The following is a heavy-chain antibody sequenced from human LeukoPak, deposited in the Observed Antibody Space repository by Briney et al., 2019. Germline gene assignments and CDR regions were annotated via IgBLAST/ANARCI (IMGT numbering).Heavy chain of an antibody. CDR2: IYHSGST. V-gene: IGHV4-59*12. CDR1: GGSISSYY. D-gene: IGHD3-10*01. J-gene: IGHJ6*03. Sequence: SETLSLTCTVSGGSISSYYWSWIRQPPGKGLEWIGYIYHSGSTYYNPSLKSRVTISVDRSKNQFSLKLSSVTAADTAVYYCARDLPYYYGSGAHMDVWGKGTTVTVSS. CDR3: ARDLPYYYGSGAHMDV.